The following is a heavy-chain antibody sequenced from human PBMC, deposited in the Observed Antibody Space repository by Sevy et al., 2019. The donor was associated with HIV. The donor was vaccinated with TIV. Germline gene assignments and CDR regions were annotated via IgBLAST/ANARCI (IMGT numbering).Heavy chain of an antibody. D-gene: IGHD3-22*01. CDR1: GFTFSSYA. CDR2: ISGSGGST. Sequence: GGSLRLSCAASGFTFSSYAMSWVRQAPGKGLEWVSAISGSGGSTFYADSVKGRFTISRDNSKKTLYLQMNSLRAEDTAVYYCAKDPSNYYDSNGYPPPFYYWGQGTLVTGSS. V-gene: IGHV3-23*01. CDR3: AKDPSNYYDSNGYPPPFYY. J-gene: IGHJ4*02.